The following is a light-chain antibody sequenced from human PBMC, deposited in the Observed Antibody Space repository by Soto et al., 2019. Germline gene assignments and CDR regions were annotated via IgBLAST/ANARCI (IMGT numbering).Light chain of an antibody. CDR2: QDS. J-gene: IGLJ2*01. Sequence: SYELTQPPSVSVSPGQTANITCSGDNLGSKYASWYQQRPGQSPVLVIYQDSKRPSGIPERFSGSNSGNTATLTISGTQAMDEADYYCQAWDSMVVFGGGTKLTVL. CDR1: NLGSKY. CDR3: QAWDSMVV. V-gene: IGLV3-1*01.